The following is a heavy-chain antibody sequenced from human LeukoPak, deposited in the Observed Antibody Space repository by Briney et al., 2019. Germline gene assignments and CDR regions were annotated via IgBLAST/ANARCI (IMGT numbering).Heavy chain of an antibody. CDR2: ISSSSSYI. CDR3: AVFDDYGDYYPYSYMDV. Sequence: SGGSLRLSCAVSGFTFSDYAMNWVRQAPGKGLEWVSSISSSSSYIYYADSVQGRFTISRDNAKNSLYLQMNSLRAEDTAVYYCAVFDDYGDYYPYSYMDVWGKGTTVTVSS. D-gene: IGHD4-17*01. CDR1: GFTFSDYA. V-gene: IGHV3-21*01. J-gene: IGHJ6*03.